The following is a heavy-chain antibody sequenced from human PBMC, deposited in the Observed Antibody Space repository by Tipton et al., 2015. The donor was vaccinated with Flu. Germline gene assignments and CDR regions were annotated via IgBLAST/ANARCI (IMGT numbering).Heavy chain of an antibody. CDR1: GFTFSSYW. CDR3: AKNAGYCSSSSCYRPFDY. V-gene: IGHV3-7*03. D-gene: IGHD2-2*01. Sequence: SLRLSCAASGFTFSSYWMSWVRQAPGKGLEWVANINQDGSVKYYVDSVKGRFTISRDNSKNTVYLQMDSLRAEDTAVYHCAKNAGYCSSSSCYRPFDYWGQGTLVTVSS. CDR2: INQDGSVK. J-gene: IGHJ4*02.